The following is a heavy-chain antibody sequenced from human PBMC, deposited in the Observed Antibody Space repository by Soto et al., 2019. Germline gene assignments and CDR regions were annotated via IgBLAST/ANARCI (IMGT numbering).Heavy chain of an antibody. V-gene: IGHV4-59*12. J-gene: IGHJ6*02. CDR2: IYYSGST. Sequence: PSETLSLTCTVSGGSISSYYWSWIRQPPGKGLEWIGYIYYSGSTNYNPSLKSRVTISVDTSKNQFSLKLSSVTAADTAVYYCARVWVVSGYRFYDGGDYYDGMDFWGQGTTVPVSS. D-gene: IGHD5-12*01. CDR3: ARVWVVSGYRFYDGGDYYDGMDF. CDR1: GGSISSYY.